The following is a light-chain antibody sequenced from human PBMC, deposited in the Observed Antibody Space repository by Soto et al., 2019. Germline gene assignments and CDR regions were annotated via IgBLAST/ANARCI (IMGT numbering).Light chain of an antibody. Sequence: QSVLTXPASVSGSPGQSITISCTGTSSDVGKYNLVSWYQQHPGKAPKVMILQGYKRPSGVSNRFSGSKFGNTASLTISGLQAGDEADYYCCAYATTYTYVFGTGTKVPVL. CDR2: QGY. CDR1: SSDVGKYNL. J-gene: IGLJ1*01. V-gene: IGLV2-23*01. CDR3: CAYATTYTYV.